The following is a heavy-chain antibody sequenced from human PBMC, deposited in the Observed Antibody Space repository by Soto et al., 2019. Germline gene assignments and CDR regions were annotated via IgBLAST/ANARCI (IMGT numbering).Heavy chain of an antibody. CDR2: IDPIDSYT. Sequence: GESLKISCKGSGYSFTSYWISWVRQMPGKGLEWMGRIDPIDSYTNYSPSFQGHVTISADKSISTAYLQWSSLKASDTAMYYCARRAHMSPRGETFSYYYYGMDVWGQGTTVTVS. V-gene: IGHV5-10-1*01. J-gene: IGHJ6*02. D-gene: IGHD3-16*01. CDR3: ARRAHMSPRGETFSYYYYGMDV. CDR1: GYSFTSYW.